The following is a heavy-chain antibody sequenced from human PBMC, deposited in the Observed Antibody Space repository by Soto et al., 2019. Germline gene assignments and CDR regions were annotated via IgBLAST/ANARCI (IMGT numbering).Heavy chain of an antibody. J-gene: IGHJ5*02. D-gene: IGHD4-17*01. CDR2: IHSTRSP. CDR1: GDSVSKYY. V-gene: IGHV4-4*07. Sequence: PSETLSLTCTVSGDSVSKYYWNCIRQPAGKGLEWIGRIHSTRSPDYNPSLKSRVTLSVDTSKNQFSLKLSLTSVTAADTAVYYCARSPAYGDYANLDTWGQGTLVTVSS. CDR3: ARSPAYGDYANLDT.